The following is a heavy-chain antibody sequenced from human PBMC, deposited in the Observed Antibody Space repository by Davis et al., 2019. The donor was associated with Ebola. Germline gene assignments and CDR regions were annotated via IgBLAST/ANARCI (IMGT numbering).Heavy chain of an antibody. J-gene: IGHJ4*02. CDR2: IIPTLGIT. CDR3: ARANTGGSWNYADY. Sequence: AASVKVSCTASGGTFSSDGISWVRQAPGQGLEWMGRIIPTLGITNHAQKFQGRVTNTADKYTSTAYMELSSLRSEDTAIYYCARANTGGSWNYADYWGQGTLVTVSS. V-gene: IGHV1-69*04. CDR1: GGTFSSDG. D-gene: IGHD6-13*01.